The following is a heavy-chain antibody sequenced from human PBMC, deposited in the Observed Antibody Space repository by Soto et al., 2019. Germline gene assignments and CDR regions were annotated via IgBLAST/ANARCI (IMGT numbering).Heavy chain of an antibody. V-gene: IGHV3-23*01. CDR1: GFTFSSYA. D-gene: IGHD2-8*01. CDR2: ISGSGGST. J-gene: IGHJ6*03. CDR3: AKRNQERVYALYYYYMDV. Sequence: EVQLLESGGGLVQPGGSLRLSCAASGFTFSSYAMSWVRQAPGKGLEWVSAISGSGGSTYYADSVKGRFTISRDNSKNTLYLQMNSLRAEDTAVYYCAKRNQERVYALYYYYMDVWGKGTTVTVSS.